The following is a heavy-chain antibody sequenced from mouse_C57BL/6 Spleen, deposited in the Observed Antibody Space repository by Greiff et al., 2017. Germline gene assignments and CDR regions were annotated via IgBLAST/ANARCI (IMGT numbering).Heavy chain of an antibody. V-gene: IGHV5-17*01. D-gene: IGHD4-1*01. CDR1: GFAFSDYG. J-gene: IGHJ2*01. CDR2: ISSGSSTI. CDR3: ARITGTRGYFDY. Sequence: EVQLQESGGGLVKPGGSLKLSCAASGFAFSDYGMHWVRQAPEKGLEWVAYISSGSSTIYYADTVKGRFTISRDNAKNTLFLQMTSLRSEDTAMYYCARITGTRGYFDYWGQGTTLTVSS.